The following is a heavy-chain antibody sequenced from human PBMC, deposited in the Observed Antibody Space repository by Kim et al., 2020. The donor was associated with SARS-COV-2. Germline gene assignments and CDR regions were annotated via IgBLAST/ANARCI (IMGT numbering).Heavy chain of an antibody. Sequence: ASVKVSCKASGYTFTSYDINWVRQATGQGLEWMGWMNPNSGNTGYAQKFQGRVTMTRNTSISTAYMELSSLRSEDTAVYYCARVLIVVVPAAIQYYYYYGMDVWGQGTTVTVSS. V-gene: IGHV1-8*01. CDR1: GYTFTSYD. J-gene: IGHJ6*02. CDR3: ARVLIVVVPAAIQYYYYYGMDV. D-gene: IGHD2-2*02. CDR2: MNPNSGNT.